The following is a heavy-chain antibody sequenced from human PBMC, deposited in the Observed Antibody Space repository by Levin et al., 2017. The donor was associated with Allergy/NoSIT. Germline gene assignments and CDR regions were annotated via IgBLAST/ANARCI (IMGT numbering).Heavy chain of an antibody. Sequence: SETLSLTCTVSGGSISSYYWSWIRQPPGKGLEWIGYIYYSGSTNYNPSLKSRVTISVDTSKNQFSLKLSSVTAADTAVYYCARPYYYGSGSPYWGWFDPWGQGTLVTVSS. CDR3: ARPYYYGSGSPYWGWFDP. CDR2: IYYSGST. J-gene: IGHJ5*02. CDR1: GGSISSYY. D-gene: IGHD3-10*01. V-gene: IGHV4-59*08.